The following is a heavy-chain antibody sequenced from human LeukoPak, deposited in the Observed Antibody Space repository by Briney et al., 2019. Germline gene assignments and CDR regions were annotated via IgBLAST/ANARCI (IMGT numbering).Heavy chain of an antibody. CDR3: ARGQRGYSYGYADQ. Sequence: SETLSLTCTGSGGSISSYYWSWIRQPPGKGLEWIGCVYYSGKTNYNPSLKSRVTISVDTSKNQFSLKLSSVTAADTAVYYCARGQRGYSYGYADQWGQGTLVTVSP. D-gene: IGHD5-18*01. CDR2: VYYSGKT. V-gene: IGHV4-59*01. CDR1: GGSISSYY. J-gene: IGHJ4*02.